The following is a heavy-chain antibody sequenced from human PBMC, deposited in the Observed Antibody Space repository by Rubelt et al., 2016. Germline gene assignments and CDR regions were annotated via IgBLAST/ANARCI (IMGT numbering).Heavy chain of an antibody. Sequence: QVQLQQWGAGLLKPSETLSFTCAAYGGSFSGYYWTWIRQPPGKGLSWFGEINHSGSTNYNPSLKSRVTISVDTSKNQFSLKLSSVTAADTAVYYCARGSPTTPFDYWGQGTLVTVSS. CDR3: ARGSPTTPFDY. D-gene: IGHD4-17*01. CDR2: INHSGST. J-gene: IGHJ4*02. V-gene: IGHV4-34*01. CDR1: GGSFSGYY.